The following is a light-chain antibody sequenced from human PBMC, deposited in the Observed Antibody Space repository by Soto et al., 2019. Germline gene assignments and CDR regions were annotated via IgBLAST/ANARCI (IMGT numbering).Light chain of an antibody. V-gene: IGKV3-15*01. CDR3: QQRISWPN. CDR1: QSVSSN. CDR2: GAS. Sequence: EIVMTQSPATLSVSPGERATLSCRASQSVSSNLAWYQQKPGQAPRLLIYGASTRATGISARFSGGGSGTDFTLTINSLEPEDIAVYYCQQRISWPNFAQGRLLEVK. J-gene: IGKJ5*01.